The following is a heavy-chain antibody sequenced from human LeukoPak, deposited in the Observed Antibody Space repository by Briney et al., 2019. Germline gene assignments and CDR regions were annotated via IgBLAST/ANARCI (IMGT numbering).Heavy chain of an antibody. D-gene: IGHD6-19*01. CDR3: ARAGWYRFDY. J-gene: IGHJ4*02. Sequence: PGGSLRLSCAPSAXTFSNYWMHWVRQAPGKGLVWVSRISADGSTTNYADSVKGRFTISRDNAKDTLYLQMNSLRAEDTAVYYCARAGWYRFDYWGQGTLVTVSS. CDR2: ISADGSTT. V-gene: IGHV3-74*01. CDR1: AXTFSNYW.